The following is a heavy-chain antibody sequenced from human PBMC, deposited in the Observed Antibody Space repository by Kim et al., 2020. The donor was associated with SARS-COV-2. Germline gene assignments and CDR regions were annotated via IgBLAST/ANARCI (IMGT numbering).Heavy chain of an antibody. Sequence: GGSLRLSCAASRFTFSSYVMSWVRQAPGKGLEWVSAITASGGSTSYADSVRGRFTISRDNSKNTLYLQMKSLRAEDAAVYYCSKGPSFENWGQGTMVTVS. CDR3: SKGPSFEN. CDR1: RFTFSSYV. J-gene: IGHJ3*02. CDR2: ITASGGST. V-gene: IGHV3-23*01.